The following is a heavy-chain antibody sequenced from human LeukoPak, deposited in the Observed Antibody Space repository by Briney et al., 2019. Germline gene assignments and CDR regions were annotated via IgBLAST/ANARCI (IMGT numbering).Heavy chain of an antibody. V-gene: IGHV3-21*01. CDR1: GFTFSSYS. D-gene: IGHD2-15*01. CDR3: ARRYCSGGSCYTFDY. J-gene: IGHJ4*02. CDR2: ISGSSSYI. Sequence: KPGGSLRLSCAASGFTFSSYSMNWVRQAPGKGLEWVSSISGSSSYIYYADSVKGRFTISRDNAKNSLYLQMNSLRAEDKAVYYCARRYCSGGSCYTFDYWGQGTLVTASS.